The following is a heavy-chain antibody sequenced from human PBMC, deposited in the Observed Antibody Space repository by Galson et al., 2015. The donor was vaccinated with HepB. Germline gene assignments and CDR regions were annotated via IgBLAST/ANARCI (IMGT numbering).Heavy chain of an antibody. Sequence: SVKVSCKASGGTFGNYIITWVRQAPGQGLEWMGGINPILDIANYAQQFQGRVTFTADKSTDTVYMELSSLRSEDTALYYCAREIYCSGGRCAFNWFDPWGQGTLVTVSS. CDR2: INPILDIA. V-gene: IGHV1-69*10. CDR1: GGTFGNYI. D-gene: IGHD2-15*01. CDR3: AREIYCSGGRCAFNWFDP. J-gene: IGHJ5*02.